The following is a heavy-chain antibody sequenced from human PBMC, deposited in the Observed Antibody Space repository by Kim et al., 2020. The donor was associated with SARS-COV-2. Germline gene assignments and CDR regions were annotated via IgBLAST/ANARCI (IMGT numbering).Heavy chain of an antibody. Sequence: GGSLRLSCAASGFTINSNYMIWVRQAPGKGLEWVSVFYRADNTHYADSVKGRFTISRDNSKNSLYLQMNNLRAEDTAVYYCARMGVLLNPGYFQDWGQGTLVTVSS. D-gene: IGHD1-26*01. V-gene: IGHV3-53*01. CDR2: FYRADNT. CDR1: GFTINSNY. J-gene: IGHJ1*01. CDR3: ARMGVLLNPGYFQD.